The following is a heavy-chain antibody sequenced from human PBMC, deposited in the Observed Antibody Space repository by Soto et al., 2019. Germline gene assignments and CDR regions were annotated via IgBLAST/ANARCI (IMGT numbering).Heavy chain of an antibody. CDR2: INDRGSI. CDR1: GGFFSGYY. Sequence: QVQLQQWGAGPLRPLETLSLTCGVSGGFFSGYYWAWIRQSPGKGLEWIGEINDRGSINYNPSLKSRVSISVATWKNHYSLNLRSVTAADTAVYYCARESHDILTGPPWVWYFDLWGRGTLVTVSS. CDR3: ARESHDILTGPPWVWYFDL. D-gene: IGHD3-9*01. J-gene: IGHJ2*01. V-gene: IGHV4-34*01.